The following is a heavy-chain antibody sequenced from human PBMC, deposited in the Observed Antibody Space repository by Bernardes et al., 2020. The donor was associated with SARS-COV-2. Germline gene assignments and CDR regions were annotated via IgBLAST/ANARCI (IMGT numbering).Heavy chain of an antibody. Sequence: SETLSLTRAVYGGSFSGYYWSWIRQPPGKGLEWIGEINHSGSTNYNPSLKSRVTISVDTSKNQFSLKLSSVTAADTAVYYCAGEGGYDFWSGYSYGMDVWGQGTTVTVSS. CDR3: AGEGGYDFWSGYSYGMDV. J-gene: IGHJ6*02. D-gene: IGHD3-3*01. CDR1: GGSFSGYY. CDR2: INHSGST. V-gene: IGHV4-34*01.